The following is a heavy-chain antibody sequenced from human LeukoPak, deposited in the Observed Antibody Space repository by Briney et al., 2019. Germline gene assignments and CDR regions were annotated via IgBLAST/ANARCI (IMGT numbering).Heavy chain of an antibody. Sequence: SETLSLTCTVSGGSISSYYWSWIRQPAGKGLEWIGRIYTSGSTNYNPSLKSRVTMSVDTSKNQFSLKLSSVTAADTAVYYCARGKRGRYDFWSGSYRAYYFDYWGQGTLVTVSS. CDR3: ARGKRGRYDFWSGSYRAYYFDY. CDR2: IYTSGST. J-gene: IGHJ4*02. CDR1: GGSISSYY. V-gene: IGHV4-4*07. D-gene: IGHD3-3*01.